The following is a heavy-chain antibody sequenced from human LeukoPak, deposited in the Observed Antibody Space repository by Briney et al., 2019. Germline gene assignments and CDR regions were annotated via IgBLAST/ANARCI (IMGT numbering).Heavy chain of an antibody. CDR3: ATPPLVTWFDP. CDR2: ISSGSHYI. D-gene: IGHD4-23*01. CDR1: GFTFSSYT. J-gene: IGHJ5*02. V-gene: IGHV3-21*01. Sequence: GGSLRLSCVASGFTFSSYTMNWVRQAPGRGLEWVSSISSGSHYIDYADSVRGRFTISRDNAENSLHLHMSSLRAEDTAVYYCATPPLVTWFDPWGQGSLVTVSS.